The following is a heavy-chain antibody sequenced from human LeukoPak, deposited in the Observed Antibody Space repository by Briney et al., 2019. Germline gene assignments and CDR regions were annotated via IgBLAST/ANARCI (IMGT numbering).Heavy chain of an antibody. CDR3: AISGSYYPYYFDY. D-gene: IGHD1-26*01. V-gene: IGHV3-7*01. J-gene: IGHJ4*02. Sequence: GGSLRLSCAASGFTFSSYWMSWVRQAPGRGLEWVANIKQDGSEKYYVDSVKGRFTISRDNAKNSLYLQMNSLRAEDTAVYYCAISGSYYPYYFDYWGQGTLVTVSS. CDR1: GFTFSSYW. CDR2: IKQDGSEK.